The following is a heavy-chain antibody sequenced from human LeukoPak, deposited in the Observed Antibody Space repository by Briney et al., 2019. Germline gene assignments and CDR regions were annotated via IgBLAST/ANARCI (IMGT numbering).Heavy chain of an antibody. Sequence: GGSLRLSYAASGFIFSSYGIHWVRQAPGKGLEWVGVISNDGTDKYYADSVKGRFTISRDNSKNTLFLQMNSLRAEDTSVYYCVKELKRGSTSWYSVFDIWGQGTMVTVSS. D-gene: IGHD6-13*01. CDR1: GFIFSSYG. J-gene: IGHJ3*02. CDR2: ISNDGTDK. CDR3: VKELKRGSTSWYSVFDI. V-gene: IGHV3-30*18.